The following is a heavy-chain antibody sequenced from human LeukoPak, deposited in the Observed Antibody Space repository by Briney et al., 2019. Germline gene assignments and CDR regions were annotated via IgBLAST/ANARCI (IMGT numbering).Heavy chain of an antibody. J-gene: IGHJ4*02. Sequence: SETLSLTCTVSGGSISSSSYYWGWIRQPPGKGLEWIGSMCYSGSTYYNPSLKSRVTISVDTSKNQFSLKLSSVTAADTAVYYCARESGDYDFWSGYYPQYFDYWGQGTLVTVSS. V-gene: IGHV4-39*02. CDR2: MCYSGST. D-gene: IGHD3-3*01. CDR3: ARESGDYDFWSGYYPQYFDY. CDR1: GGSISSSSYY.